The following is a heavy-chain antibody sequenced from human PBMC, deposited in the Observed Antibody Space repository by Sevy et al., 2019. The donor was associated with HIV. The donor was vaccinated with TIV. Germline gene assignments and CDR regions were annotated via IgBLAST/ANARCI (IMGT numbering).Heavy chain of an antibody. CDR1: GGSISSSGSY. CDR2: MYYSGST. CDR3: ARHRDYVTMVRGIDQ. V-gene: IGHV4-39*01. Sequence: SETLSLTCTVSGGSISSSGSYWGWIRQPPGKGLEWIGSMYYSGSTYHSPSLKTRITISVDTSKNQFSLRLSCVIAADTAVYYCARHRDYVTMVRGIDQWGQGTLVTVSS. D-gene: IGHD3-10*01. J-gene: IGHJ4*02.